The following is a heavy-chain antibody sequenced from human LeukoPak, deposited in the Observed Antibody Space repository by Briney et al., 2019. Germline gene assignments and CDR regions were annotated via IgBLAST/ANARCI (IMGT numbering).Heavy chain of an antibody. CDR2: TYYRSKWYN. CDR1: GDSVSSNSAA. J-gene: IGHJ4*02. Sequence: SQTLSLTCAISGDSVSSNSAAWNWIRQSPSRGLEWLGRTYYRSKWYNDYAVSVKSRITINPDTSKNQFSLQLNSVTPEDTAVYHCARARELLTLSLPFDYWGQGTLVTVSS. V-gene: IGHV6-1*01. CDR3: ARARELLTLSLPFDY. D-gene: IGHD1-26*01.